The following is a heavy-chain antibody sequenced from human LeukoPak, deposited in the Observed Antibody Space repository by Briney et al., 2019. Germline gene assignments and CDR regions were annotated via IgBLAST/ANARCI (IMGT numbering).Heavy chain of an antibody. CDR1: GGSFSGYY. D-gene: IGHD2-2*02. CDR3: ARSPLGYCSSTSCYSGIFDY. CDR2: INHSGST. V-gene: IGHV4-34*01. Sequence: SETLSLTCAVYGGSFSGYYWSWIRQPPGKGLEWIGEINHSGSTNYNPSLKSRVTISVDTSKNQFSLKLSSVTAADTAVYYCARSPLGYCSSTSCYSGIFDYWGQGTLVTVSS. J-gene: IGHJ4*02.